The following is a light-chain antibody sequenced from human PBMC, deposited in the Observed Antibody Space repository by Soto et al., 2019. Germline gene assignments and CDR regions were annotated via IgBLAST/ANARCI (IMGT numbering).Light chain of an antibody. V-gene: IGLV1-44*01. CDR3: AAWDDSLNGYV. Sequence: QSVLTQPPSASGTPGQRVTISCSGSSSNIGSNTVNWYQQLPGTAPKLLIYSNNQRPSGVPDRFSGSNSGTSASLAISGLQSEDEADYYCAAWDDSLNGYVFGNGTRSPS. J-gene: IGLJ1*01. CDR2: SNN. CDR1: SSNIGSNT.